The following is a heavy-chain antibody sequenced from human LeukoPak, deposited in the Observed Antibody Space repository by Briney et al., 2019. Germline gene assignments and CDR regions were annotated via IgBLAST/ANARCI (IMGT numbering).Heavy chain of an antibody. CDR2: IYHSGST. Sequence: SETLSLTCAVSGGSISGGGYSWSWIRQPPGKGLEWIGYIYHSGSTYYNPSLKSRVTISVDRSKNQFSLKLSSVTAADTAVYYCARTLAVTTQTTFDYWGQGTLVTVSS. CDR3: ARTLAVTTQTTFDY. J-gene: IGHJ4*02. V-gene: IGHV4-30-2*01. CDR1: GGSISGGGYS. D-gene: IGHD4-17*01.